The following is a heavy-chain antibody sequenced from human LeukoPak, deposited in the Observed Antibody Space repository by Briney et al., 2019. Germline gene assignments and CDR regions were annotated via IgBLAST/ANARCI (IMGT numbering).Heavy chain of an antibody. CDR1: GYTFTSYY. CDR3: ARETRVTVVVAATRRPNAFDI. D-gene: IGHD2-15*01. J-gene: IGHJ3*02. Sequence: ASVNVSCKASGYTFTSYYMHWVRQAPGQGLEGMGVINPSGGSTSYAQKFQGRVTMNRDPSTSTVYMELSSLRSEDTAVYYCARETRVTVVVAATRRPNAFDIWGQGTMVTVSS. V-gene: IGHV1-46*01. CDR2: INPSGGST.